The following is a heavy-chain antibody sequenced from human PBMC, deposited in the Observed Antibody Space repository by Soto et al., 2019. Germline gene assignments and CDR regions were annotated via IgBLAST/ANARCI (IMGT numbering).Heavy chain of an antibody. Sequence: SETLSLTCTVSGGSISSSSYYWGWIRQPPGKGLEWIGSIYYSGSTYYNPSLKSRVTISVDTSKNQFSLKLSSVTAADTAVYYCARHLSSYGYFDYWGQGTLVTVSS. CDR1: GGSISSSSYY. J-gene: IGHJ4*02. CDR3: ARHLSSYGYFDY. CDR2: IYYSGST. D-gene: IGHD5-18*01. V-gene: IGHV4-39*01.